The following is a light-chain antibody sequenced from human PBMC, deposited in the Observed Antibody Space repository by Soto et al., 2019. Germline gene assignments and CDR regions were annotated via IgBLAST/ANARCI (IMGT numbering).Light chain of an antibody. Sequence: EIVFPQSPDTLSLSPGERATLSCRASQSVSRYLAWYQQKPGQAPRLLIYDASDRATGIPARFSGSGSGTDFTRTIDSLEPEDFAVYYCQQRSTWPSLTFGGGTKVEIK. J-gene: IGKJ4*01. CDR1: QSVSRY. CDR2: DAS. V-gene: IGKV3-11*01. CDR3: QQRSTWPSLT.